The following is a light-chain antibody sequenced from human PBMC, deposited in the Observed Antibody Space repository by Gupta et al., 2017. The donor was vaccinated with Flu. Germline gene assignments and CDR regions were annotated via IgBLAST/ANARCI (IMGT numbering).Light chain of an antibody. J-gene: IGKJ2*01. CDR2: GAS. CDR3: QQYGSSPYT. CDR1: QSVSSSY. V-gene: IGKV3-20*01. Sequence: EIVLTQSPGTLSLSPGERATLSCRASQSVSSSYLAWYQQKPGQAPRLLIYGASSRATGIPDRFSGSGSGTXFTLTIXRLEPPDFAVYYCQQYGSSPYTFGXGTKMEIK.